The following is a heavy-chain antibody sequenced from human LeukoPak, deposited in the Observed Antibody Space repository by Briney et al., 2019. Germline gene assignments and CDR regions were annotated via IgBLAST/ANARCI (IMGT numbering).Heavy chain of an antibody. CDR1: GFTFSSYA. CDR3: ARGGLKMAPTSYPIGPPYMV. D-gene: IGHD5-24*01. CDR2: INHSGST. J-gene: IGHJ4*02. V-gene: IGHV4-34*01. Sequence: PGGSLRLSCAASGFTFSSYAMSWVRQPPGKGLEWIGEINHSGSTNYNPSLKSRVTISVDTSKNQFSLKLSSVTAADTAVYYCARGGLKMAPTSYPIGPPYMVWGQGTLVTVSS.